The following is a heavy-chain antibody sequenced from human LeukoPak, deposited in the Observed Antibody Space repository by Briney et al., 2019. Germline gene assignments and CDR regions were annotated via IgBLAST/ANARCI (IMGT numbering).Heavy chain of an antibody. CDR3: ARGLKMGATVYYYYGMDV. V-gene: IGHV1-8*01. CDR2: MNPNSGNT. J-gene: IGHJ6*02. Sequence: GASVTVSCKASGYTFTSYDINWVRQATGQGLEWMGWMNPNSGNTGYAQKFQGRVTMTRNTSISTAYMELSSLRSEDTAVYYCARGLKMGATVYYYYGMDVWGQGTTVTVSS. D-gene: IGHD1-26*01. CDR1: GYTFTSYD.